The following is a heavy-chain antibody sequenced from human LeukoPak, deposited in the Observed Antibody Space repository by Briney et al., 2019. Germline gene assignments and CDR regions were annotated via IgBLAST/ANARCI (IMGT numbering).Heavy chain of an antibody. CDR3: AKDGYSSGWYFDY. V-gene: IGHV3-23*01. CDR1: GFTFSSYA. Sequence: GGSLRLSCAASGFTFSSYAMSWVRQAPGKGLEWVSGISGSGVSTYYADSMKGRFTISRDNSKNTLDLQMNSPRAEDTAVYYCAKDGYSSGWYFDYWGQGTLVTVSS. D-gene: IGHD6-19*01. CDR2: ISGSGVST. J-gene: IGHJ4*02.